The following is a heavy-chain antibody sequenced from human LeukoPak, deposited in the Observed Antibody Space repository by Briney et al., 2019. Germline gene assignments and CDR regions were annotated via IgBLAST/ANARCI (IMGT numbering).Heavy chain of an antibody. D-gene: IGHD6-19*01. V-gene: IGHV3-33*08. CDR3: ARDPPGIAVAASYYFDY. Sequence: PGRSLRLSCAASGFTFSSYGMHWVRQAPGKGLEWVAVIWYGGSNKYYADSVKGRFTISRDNSKNTLYLQMNSLRAEDTAVYYCARDPPGIAVAASYYFDYWGQGTLVTVSS. CDR1: GFTFSSYG. CDR2: IWYGGSNK. J-gene: IGHJ4*02.